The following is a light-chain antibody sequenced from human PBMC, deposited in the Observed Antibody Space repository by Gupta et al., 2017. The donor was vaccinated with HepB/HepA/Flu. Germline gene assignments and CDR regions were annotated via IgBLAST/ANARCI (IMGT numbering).Light chain of an antibody. J-gene: IGKJ2*01. CDR2: GAS. CDR1: QSVSSN. V-gene: IGKV3-15*01. CDR3: QQYKNWPLYT. Sequence: EIVMTQSPATLSVSPGERATLSCRASQSVSSNLAWYQQKPGQAPRLLIYGASTRDTGIPARFSGSAYGTEFTLTISSRQSVDFAVYYCQQYKNWPLYTFGEGTKLEIK.